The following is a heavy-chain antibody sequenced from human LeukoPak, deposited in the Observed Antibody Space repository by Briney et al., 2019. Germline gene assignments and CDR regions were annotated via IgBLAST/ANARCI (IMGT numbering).Heavy chain of an antibody. CDR2: INPNSGGT. D-gene: IGHD6-19*01. Sequence: ASVKVSCMASGYTFTGYYMHWVRQAPGQGLEWMGWINPNSGGTNYAQKFQGRVTMTRDTSISTAYMELSRLRSDDTAVYYCARAGIAVALASYYYMDVWGKGTTVTISS. CDR3: ARAGIAVALASYYYMDV. J-gene: IGHJ6*03. CDR1: GYTFTGYY. V-gene: IGHV1-2*02.